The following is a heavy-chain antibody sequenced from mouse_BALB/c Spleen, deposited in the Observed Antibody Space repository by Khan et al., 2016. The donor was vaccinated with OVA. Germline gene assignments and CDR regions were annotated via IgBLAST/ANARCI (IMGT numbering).Heavy chain of an antibody. CDR3: ARAYYANYREAMDY. CDR2: IWGDGST. CDR1: GFSLTGYG. D-gene: IGHD2-10*01. V-gene: IGHV2-6-7*01. Sequence: VQLVESGPGLVAPSQSLSITCTVSGFSLTGYGVNWVRQPPGKGLEWLGMIWGDGSTDYNSALKSRLSITKDNSKSQVFLKMNSLQTDDTARYYCARAYYANYREAMDYWGQGTQSPSPQ. J-gene: IGHJ4*01.